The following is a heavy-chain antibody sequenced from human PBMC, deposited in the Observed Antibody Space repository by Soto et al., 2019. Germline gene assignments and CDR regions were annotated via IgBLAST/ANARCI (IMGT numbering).Heavy chain of an antibody. J-gene: IGHJ4*02. CDR1: GGSISSGGYS. V-gene: IGHV4-30-2*01. CDR3: ARVPDY. D-gene: IGHD2-2*01. CDR2: MYHSGST. Sequence: QLQLQESGSGLVKPSQTLSLTCAVSGGSISSGGYSWSWIRQPPGKGLEWIGYMYHSGSTYYNLSLESRVPISIDRSKNQFSLKLSSVTAADPAVYYCARVPDYWGQGILVTVSS.